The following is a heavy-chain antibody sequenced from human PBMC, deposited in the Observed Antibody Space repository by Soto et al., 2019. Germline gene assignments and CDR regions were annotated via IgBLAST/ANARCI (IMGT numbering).Heavy chain of an antibody. J-gene: IGHJ3*02. D-gene: IGHD6-13*01. Sequence: PGESLKISCKGSGYSFTSYWIGWVRQMPGKGLEWMGIIYPGDSDTRYSPSFQGQVTISVDKSISTAYLQWSSLKASDTAMYYCARRYSSSWYLLGFDAFDIWGQGTMVTVSS. V-gene: IGHV5-51*01. CDR2: IYPGDSDT. CDR3: ARRYSSSWYLLGFDAFDI. CDR1: GYSFTSYW.